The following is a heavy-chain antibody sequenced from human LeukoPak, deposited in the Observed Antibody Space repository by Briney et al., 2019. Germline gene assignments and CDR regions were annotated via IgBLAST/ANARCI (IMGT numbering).Heavy chain of an antibody. V-gene: IGHV3-30*02. D-gene: IGHD6-19*01. CDR3: AKDDGRTRGLFIAVATVAFDY. Sequence: PGGSLRLSCAASGFTSSSYGMHWVRQAPGKGLEWVAVIWYDGSNKYYADSVKGRFTISRDNSKNTLYLQMNSLRAEDTAVYYCAKDDGRTRGLFIAVATVAFDYWGQGTLVTVSS. CDR2: IWYDGSNK. J-gene: IGHJ4*02. CDR1: GFTSSSYG.